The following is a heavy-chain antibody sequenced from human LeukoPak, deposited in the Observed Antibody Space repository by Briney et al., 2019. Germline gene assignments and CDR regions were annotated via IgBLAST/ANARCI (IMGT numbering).Heavy chain of an antibody. Sequence: GGSLRLSCAAPGFTFSSHAMSWVRQAPGKGLEWVSAISGSGTSTYYADSVKGRFTISRDNSKNTLYLQMNSLRAEDTAVYYCARDRCGGDCYSGAFDIWGQGTMVTVSS. CDR1: GFTFSSHA. V-gene: IGHV3-23*01. CDR2: ISGSGTST. CDR3: ARDRCGGDCYSGAFDI. D-gene: IGHD2-21*02. J-gene: IGHJ3*02.